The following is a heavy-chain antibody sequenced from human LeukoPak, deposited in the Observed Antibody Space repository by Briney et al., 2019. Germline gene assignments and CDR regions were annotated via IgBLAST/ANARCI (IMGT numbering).Heavy chain of an antibody. Sequence: GGSLRLSCAASGFTFSSHWMSWVRQAPGKGLEWVANIKEDGSEKYYLDYVKGRFTNSRDNAKNSLHLQINSLRVEDTAVYYCARNSFAELMLLGSAYGMDVWGQGTTVIVSS. CDR3: ARNSFAELMLLGSAYGMDV. CDR1: GFTFSSHW. V-gene: IGHV3-7*01. D-gene: IGHD2-8*01. J-gene: IGHJ6*02. CDR2: IKEDGSEK.